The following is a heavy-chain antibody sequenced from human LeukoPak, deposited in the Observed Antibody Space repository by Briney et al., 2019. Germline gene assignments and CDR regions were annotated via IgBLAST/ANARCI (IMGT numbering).Heavy chain of an antibody. D-gene: IGHD3-3*01. CDR2: INPNSGGT. CDR3: ARDESDFWSGYSSK. J-gene: IGHJ1*01. V-gene: IGHV1-2*02. CDR1: GYTFTGYY. Sequence: ASVKVSCKASGYTFTGYYMHWVRQAPGHGLEWMGWINPNSGGTNYAQKFQGRVTMTRDTSISTAYMELSRLRSDDTAVYYCARDESDFWSGYSSKWGQGNVVTVSS.